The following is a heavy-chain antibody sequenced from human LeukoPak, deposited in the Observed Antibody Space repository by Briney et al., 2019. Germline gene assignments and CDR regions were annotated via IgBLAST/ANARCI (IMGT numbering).Heavy chain of an antibody. CDR2: IENKDNIYAS. V-gene: IGHV3-73*01. J-gene: IGHJ5*02. CDR3: TRDRGTYNWFDP. D-gene: IGHD2-15*01. Sequence: GGSLRLSCAASGFTFSGSAVHWVRQSPGKGLEWVGHIENKDNIYASAYAAAVKGSFTISRDDSKDTAFLHMDSLKAEDTALYYCTRDRGTYNWFDPWGQGTLVTVSS. CDR1: GFTFSGSA.